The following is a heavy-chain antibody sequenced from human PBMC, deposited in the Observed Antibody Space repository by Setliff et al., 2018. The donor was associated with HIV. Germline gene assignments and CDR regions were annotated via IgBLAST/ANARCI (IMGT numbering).Heavy chain of an antibody. J-gene: IGHJ4*02. CDR3: ARGARGYSYG. Sequence: PGGSLRLSCTASSSTLRDHYITWIRQAPGKGLEWVSYINVDGSATFYADSVKGRFTISRDNAKSSMFLQMNSLRVEDTALYYCARGARGYSYGWGQGTLVTVSS. CDR2: INVDGSAT. V-gene: IGHV3-11*04. CDR1: SSTLRDHY. D-gene: IGHD5-18*01.